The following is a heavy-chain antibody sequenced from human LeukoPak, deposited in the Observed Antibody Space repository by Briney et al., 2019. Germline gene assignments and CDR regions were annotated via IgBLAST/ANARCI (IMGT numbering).Heavy chain of an antibody. CDR1: GGSISSGDYY. V-gene: IGHV4-61*02. CDR2: IYTSGST. D-gene: IGHD3-22*01. Sequence: KTSQTLSLTCTVSGGSISSGDYYWSWIRQPAGKGLEWIGRIYTSGSTNYNPSLKSRVTMSVDTSKNQFSLKLSSVTAADTAVYYCARGGYYYDSSGPYYFDYWGQGTLVTVSS. CDR3: ARGGYYYDSSGPYYFDY. J-gene: IGHJ4*02.